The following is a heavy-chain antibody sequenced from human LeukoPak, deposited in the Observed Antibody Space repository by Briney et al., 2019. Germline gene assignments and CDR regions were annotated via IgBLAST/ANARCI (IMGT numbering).Heavy chain of an antibody. Sequence: GGSLRLSCAASGFTFSSYDMHWVRQATGKGLEWVSRINSDGSSTSYADSVKGRFTISRDNAKNTLYLQMNSLRAEDTAVYYCARDQYGDSLFLHYYYYYGMDVWGQGTTVTVSS. CDR3: ARDQYGDSLFLHYYYYYGMDV. D-gene: IGHD4-17*01. CDR2: INSDGSST. V-gene: IGHV3-74*01. J-gene: IGHJ6*02. CDR1: GFTFSSYD.